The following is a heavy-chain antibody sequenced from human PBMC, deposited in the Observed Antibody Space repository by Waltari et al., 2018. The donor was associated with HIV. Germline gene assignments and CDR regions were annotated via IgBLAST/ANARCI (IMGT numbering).Heavy chain of an antibody. V-gene: IGHV3-30*18. D-gene: IGHD2-8*01. J-gene: IGHJ6*02. CDR3: AKVGGGQYVLGGMDV. CDR2: ISYDGSNK. CDR1: GFTFSSYG. Sequence: QVQLVESGGGVVQPGRSLRLSCAASGFTFSSYGMHWVRQAPGKGLEWVAVISYDGSNKYYADSVKGRFTISRDNSKNTLYLQMNSLRAEDTAVYYCAKVGGGQYVLGGMDVWGQGTTVTVSS.